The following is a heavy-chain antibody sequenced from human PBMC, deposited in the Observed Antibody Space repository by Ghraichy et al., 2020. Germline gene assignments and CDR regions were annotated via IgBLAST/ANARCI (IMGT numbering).Heavy chain of an antibody. V-gene: IGHV3-23*01. CDR1: GFMFSSYA. J-gene: IGHJ4*02. D-gene: IGHD3-3*01. CDR3: AKDRPDFPC. Sequence: GGSLRLSCAASGFMFSSYAMSWVRQAPGKGLEWVSSISVSGSGGGTYYADSVKGRFTISRDTFKNTLYLQMNSLRVEDTAVYFCAKDRPDFPCWGQGTLVTVSS. CDR2: ISVSGSGGGT.